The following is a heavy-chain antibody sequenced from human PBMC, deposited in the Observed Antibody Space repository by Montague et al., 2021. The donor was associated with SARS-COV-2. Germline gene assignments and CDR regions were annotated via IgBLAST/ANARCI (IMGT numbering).Heavy chain of an antibody. D-gene: IGHD2-21*01. V-gene: IGHV4-39*07. CDR2: LYYSRAT. CDR3: ARLRGGTPGEH. Sequence: SETLSLTCTVSGGSISDSNFHWGWIRQPPGKGLEWIGTLYYSRATYYNPSLKSRVTTSMDTSKNQFSLKLTSAIAADTAVYYCARLRGGTPGEHWGQGALVTVSS. CDR1: GGSISDSNFH. J-gene: IGHJ4*02.